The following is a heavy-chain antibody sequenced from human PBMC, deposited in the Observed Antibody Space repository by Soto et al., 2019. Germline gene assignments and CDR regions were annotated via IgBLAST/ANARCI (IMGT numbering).Heavy chain of an antibody. CDR1: GYTLTELS. J-gene: IGHJ5*02. D-gene: IGHD1-7*01. CDR3: ATDPNWNYGSWFDP. V-gene: IGHV1-24*01. Sequence: ASVKVSCKVSGYTLTELSMHWVRQAPGKGLEWMGGFDPEDGETIYAQKFQGRVTMTEDTSTDTAYMELSSLRSEDTAVYYCATDPNWNYGSWFDPWGQGTLVTVSS. CDR2: FDPEDGET.